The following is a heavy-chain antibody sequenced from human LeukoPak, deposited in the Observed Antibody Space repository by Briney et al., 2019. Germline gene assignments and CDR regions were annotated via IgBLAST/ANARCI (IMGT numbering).Heavy chain of an antibody. CDR1: GGSFSGYY. Sequence: SETLSLTCGVYGGSFSGYYWSWIRQPAGKGLEWIGRIYTSGSTNYNPSLKSRVTMSVDTSKNQFSLKLSSVTAADTAVHYCARGPMFFGVAYCDYWGQGTLVTVSS. CDR2: IYTSGST. J-gene: IGHJ4*02. V-gene: IGHV4-59*10. D-gene: IGHD3-3*01. CDR3: ARGPMFFGVAYCDY.